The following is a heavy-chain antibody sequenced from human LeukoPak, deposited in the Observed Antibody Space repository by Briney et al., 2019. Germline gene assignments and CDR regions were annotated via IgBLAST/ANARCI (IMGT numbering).Heavy chain of an antibody. D-gene: IGHD3-22*01. V-gene: IGHV3-23*01. Sequence: GGSLRLSCAASGFTFSTYGMHWVRQAPGKGLEWVSAISGSGGSTYYADSVKGRFTISRDNSKNTLYLQMNSLRAEDTAVYYCAKSLTYYYDSSGYSPYFQHWGQGTLVTVSS. CDR3: AKSLTYYYDSSGYSPYFQH. CDR1: GFTFSTYG. CDR2: ISGSGGST. J-gene: IGHJ1*01.